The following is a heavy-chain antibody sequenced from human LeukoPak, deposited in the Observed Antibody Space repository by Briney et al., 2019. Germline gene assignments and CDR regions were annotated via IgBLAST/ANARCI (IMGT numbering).Heavy chain of an antibody. D-gene: IGHD3/OR15-3a*01. J-gene: IGHJ4*02. CDR2: ISWNSGSI. V-gene: IGHV3-9*03. CDR3: AKASVDFYCDF. CDR1: GFTFDDYA. Sequence: GRSLRLSCAASGFTFDDYAMHWVRQAPGKGLEWVSGISWNSGSIGYADSVKGRFTISRDNAKNSLYLQMNSLRAEDMALYYCAKASVDFYCDFGGQGTLVTVSS.